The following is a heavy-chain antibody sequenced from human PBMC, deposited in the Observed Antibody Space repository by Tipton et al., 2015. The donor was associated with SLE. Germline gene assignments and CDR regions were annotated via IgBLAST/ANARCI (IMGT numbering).Heavy chain of an antibody. V-gene: IGHV3-30*04. Sequence: SLRLSCAASGFTFSSYAMHWVRQAPGKGLEWVAVISYDGSKKYYADSVKGRFTISRDNSKNTLSLQMNSLRAEDTAVYYCARDGFIVVVPAFDYWGQGTLVTVSS. CDR2: ISYDGSKK. CDR3: ARDGFIVVVPAFDY. D-gene: IGHD2-2*01. CDR1: GFTFSSYA. J-gene: IGHJ4*02.